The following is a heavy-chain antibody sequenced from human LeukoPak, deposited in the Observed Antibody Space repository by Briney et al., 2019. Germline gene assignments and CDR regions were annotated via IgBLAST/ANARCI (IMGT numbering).Heavy chain of an antibody. CDR2: IYTSGST. CDR1: GGSISSYY. CDR3: ARDRQWLAYWYFDL. Sequence: SETLSLTCTVSGGSISSYYWSWIRQPAGKGLEWIGRIYTSGSTNYNPSLKSRVTMSVDTSKNQFSLKLSSETAADTAVYYCARDRQWLAYWYFDLWGRGTLVTVSS. V-gene: IGHV4-4*07. J-gene: IGHJ2*01. D-gene: IGHD6-19*01.